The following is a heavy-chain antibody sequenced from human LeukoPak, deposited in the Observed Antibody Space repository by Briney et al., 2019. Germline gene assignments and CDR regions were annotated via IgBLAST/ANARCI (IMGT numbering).Heavy chain of an antibody. J-gene: IGHJ4*02. Sequence: GGSLRLSCAASGFTLSSYGMHWVRQAPGKGLVWVSRIKSVGRSTSSADSVKGRFTISRDNAKYTMYLQMNSLRAEDTAVYYCARSNNYGFDYWGQGTLATVSS. CDR2: IKSVGRST. CDR3: ARSNNYGFDY. CDR1: GFTLSSYG. D-gene: IGHD5-18*01. V-gene: IGHV3-74*01.